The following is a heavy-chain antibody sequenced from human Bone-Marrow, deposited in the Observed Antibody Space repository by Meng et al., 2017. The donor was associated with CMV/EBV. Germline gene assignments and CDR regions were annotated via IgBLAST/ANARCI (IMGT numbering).Heavy chain of an antibody. V-gene: IGHV1-2*02. CDR2: INPNSGGT. D-gene: IGHD3-9*01. J-gene: IGHJ4*02. Sequence: GQLVPSGAGVKNPGASVKVSCKASGYTFTGYYMHWVRQAPGQGLEWMGWINPNSGGTNYAQKFQGRVTMTRDTSISTAYMELSRLRSDDTAVYYCARDLRYFDWLPLYYWGQGTLVTVSS. CDR1: GYTFTGYY. CDR3: ARDLRYFDWLPLYY.